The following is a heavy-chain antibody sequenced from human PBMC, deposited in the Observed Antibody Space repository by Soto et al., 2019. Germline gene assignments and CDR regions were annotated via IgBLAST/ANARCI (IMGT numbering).Heavy chain of an antibody. V-gene: IGHV4-4*02. Sequence: SDTLSLTCAVSCGSISNNHWWNRVRQPPGKGLEWIGEIYHSGSSHYNPSLKTRVTISVDKSKSQFSLKLTSVTAADTAVYFRSRTSSQFTGFDSWGQGTLVTVSS. J-gene: IGHJ4*02. CDR1: CGSISNNHW. CDR3: SRTSSQFTGFDS. D-gene: IGHD2-2*01. CDR2: IYHSGSS.